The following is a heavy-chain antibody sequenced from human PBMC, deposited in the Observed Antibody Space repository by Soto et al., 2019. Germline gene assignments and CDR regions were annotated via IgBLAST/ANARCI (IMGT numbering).Heavy chain of an antibody. D-gene: IGHD3-22*01. CDR3: AREGYYDSSGYSTSDAFDI. Sequence: QAQLVQSGAEVKKPGSSVKVSCKASGGTVSSYAISWVRQAPGQGLEWVGGIIPIFGTANYAQKFQGRVTITADESTSTAYMELSSLRSEDTAVYYCAREGYYDSSGYSTSDAFDIWGQGTLVTVSS. CDR2: IIPIFGTA. V-gene: IGHV1-69*01. J-gene: IGHJ3*02. CDR1: GGTVSSYA.